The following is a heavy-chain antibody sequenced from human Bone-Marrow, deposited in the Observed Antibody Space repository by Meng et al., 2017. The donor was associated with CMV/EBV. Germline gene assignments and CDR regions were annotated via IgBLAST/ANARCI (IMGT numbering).Heavy chain of an antibody. CDR3: ARGSYDFWSGYRAGWFDP. V-gene: IGHV3-74*01. J-gene: IGHJ5*02. CDR2: INSDGSST. Sequence: GESLKISCAASGFTFSSYWMHWVRQAPGKGLVWVSRINSDGSSTSYADSVKGRFTISRDNAKNTLYLQMNSLRAEDTAVYYCARGSYDFWSGYRAGWFDPWGQGPLVTVYS. D-gene: IGHD3-3*01. CDR1: GFTFSSYW.